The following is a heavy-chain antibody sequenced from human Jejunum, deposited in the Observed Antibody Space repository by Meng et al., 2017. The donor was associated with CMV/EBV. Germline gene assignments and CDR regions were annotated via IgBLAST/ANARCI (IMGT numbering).Heavy chain of an antibody. J-gene: IGHJ6*02. V-gene: IGHV3-49*02. CDR2: IRRKDYGGTT. D-gene: IGHD3-10*01. Sequence: RQAPGKGLEWVGFIRRKDYGGTTEYAASVKGRFTISRDDSKSIVYLQMNSLKTEDAGVYYCSRDPANCYASGTYSTDYYYYGLDVWGQGTTVTVSS. CDR3: SRDPANCYASGTYSTDYYYYGLDV.